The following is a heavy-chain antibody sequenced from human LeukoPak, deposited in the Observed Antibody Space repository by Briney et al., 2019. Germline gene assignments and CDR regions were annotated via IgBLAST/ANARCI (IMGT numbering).Heavy chain of an antibody. J-gene: IGHJ4*02. CDR2: INHSGST. D-gene: IGHD4-23*01. Sequence: SETLSLTCAVYGGSFSGYYSSWIRQPPGKGLEWIGEINHSGSTNYNPSLKSRVTISVDTSKNQFSLKLSSVTAADTAVYYCARAQTTVVPKGAFDYWGQGTLVTVSS. CDR1: GGSFSGYY. V-gene: IGHV4-34*01. CDR3: ARAQTTVVPKGAFDY.